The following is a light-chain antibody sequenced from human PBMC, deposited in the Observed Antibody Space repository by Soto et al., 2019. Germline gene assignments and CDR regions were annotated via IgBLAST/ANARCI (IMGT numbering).Light chain of an antibody. CDR3: QQGGSFPIT. CDR2: GAS. J-gene: IGKJ5*01. CDR1: QVIGSW. V-gene: IGKV1-12*01. Sequence: DIQMTQSPSSVSASVGDRVTITCRASQVIGSWLAWYQQKPGKAPDLLIYGASSLQSGVPSRFYGSGSGTDFTLTISSLQPEDFATYYCQQGGSFPITFGQGTRLEIK.